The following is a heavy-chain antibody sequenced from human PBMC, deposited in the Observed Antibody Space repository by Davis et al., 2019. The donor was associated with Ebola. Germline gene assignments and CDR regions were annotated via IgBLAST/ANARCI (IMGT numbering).Heavy chain of an antibody. CDR3: ARGGVTPPYYYYGMDV. Sequence: SETLSLTCSVSGGSINNVNYYWSWIRQPPGKGLEWIGYIYYSGSTNYNPSLKSRVTISVDTSKNQFSLKLSSVTAADTAVYYCARGGVTPPYYYYGMDVWGQGTTVTVSS. CDR1: GGSINNVNYY. D-gene: IGHD2-21*02. J-gene: IGHJ6*02. CDR2: IYYSGST. V-gene: IGHV4-61*01.